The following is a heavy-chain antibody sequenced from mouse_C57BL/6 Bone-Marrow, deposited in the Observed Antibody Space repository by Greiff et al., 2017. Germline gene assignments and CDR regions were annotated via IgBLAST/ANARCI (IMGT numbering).Heavy chain of an antibody. CDR3: TRSLIYYGTNY. J-gene: IGHJ2*01. D-gene: IGHD1-1*01. CDR2: IDPEDGET. CDR1: GFNIKDYY. Sequence: EVQLVESGAELVKPGASVKLSCPASGFNIKDYYIHWVKQRTEQGLAGIGRIDPEDGETKYAPKIQDKATITADTSSNTAYLQLSSLTSEDTAVYYCTRSLIYYGTNYWGQGTTLTVSS. V-gene: IGHV14-2*01.